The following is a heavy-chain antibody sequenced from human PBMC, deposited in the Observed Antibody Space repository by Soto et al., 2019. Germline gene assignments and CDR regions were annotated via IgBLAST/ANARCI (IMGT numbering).Heavy chain of an antibody. CDR3: AKESGGYDSSTRYGLDV. V-gene: IGHV4-31*03. CDR2: IYYSGSR. J-gene: IGHJ6*02. D-gene: IGHD6-25*01. CDR1: GRSINTLGYY. Sequence: PSETLSLTFSLSGRSINTLGYYWTWTRHQPSTGLEWIGYIYYSGSRDYNPSIKSRVSMSVDASKNQFSLNLTSVTAADTAVYYCAKESGGYDSSTRYGLDVWGQGTTVTVSS.